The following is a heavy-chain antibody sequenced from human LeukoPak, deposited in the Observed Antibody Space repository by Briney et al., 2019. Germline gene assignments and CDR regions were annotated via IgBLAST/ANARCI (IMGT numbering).Heavy chain of an antibody. CDR3: ARRALTGDFVRFDY. V-gene: IGHV1-2*02. CDR1: GYTFTGYY. CDR2: INPNSGGT. J-gene: IGHJ4*02. D-gene: IGHD7-27*01. Sequence: ASVKVSCKASGYTFTGYYMHWVRQAPGQGLEWMGWINPNSGGTNYEEKFQGRVTMTRDTSISTAYMELSRLGSDDTAVYYCARRALTGDFVRFDYWGQGTLVTVSS.